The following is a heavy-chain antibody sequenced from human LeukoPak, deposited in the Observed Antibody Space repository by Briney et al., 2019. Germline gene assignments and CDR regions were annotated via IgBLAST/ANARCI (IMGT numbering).Heavy chain of an antibody. J-gene: IGHJ4*02. CDR1: GFTFDDYA. CDR3: ARDLRSSGYYAFDY. CDR2: ISRNSGNI. Sequence: GGSLRLSCAASGFTFDDYAMHWVRQTPGKGLEWVSYISRNSGNIGYADSVKGRFTISRDNAKNSLYLQMNSLRAEDTALYYCARDLRSSGYYAFDYWGQGTLVTVSS. D-gene: IGHD3-22*01. V-gene: IGHV3-9*01.